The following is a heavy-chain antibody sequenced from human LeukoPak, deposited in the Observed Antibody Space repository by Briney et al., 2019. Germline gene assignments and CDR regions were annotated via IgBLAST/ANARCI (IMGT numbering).Heavy chain of an antibody. D-gene: IGHD3-10*01. CDR2: IYPGDSET. J-gene: IGHJ4*02. Sequence: GEALEISWQGSGYRFTSYWIGWVRQMPGKGLEWMGIIYPGDSETRYSPTFQGQVTISADKSISTAYLQWSSLKASDTAMYYCASQYGSGNGDYFDYWGQGTLVTVSS. CDR3: ASQYGSGNGDYFDY. V-gene: IGHV5-51*01. CDR1: GYRFTSYW.